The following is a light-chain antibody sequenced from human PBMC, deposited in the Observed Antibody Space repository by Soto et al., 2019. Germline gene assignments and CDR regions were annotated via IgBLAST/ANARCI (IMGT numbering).Light chain of an antibody. CDR2: GAS. Sequence: IVLTQSPGTLSLSPGERATLSCRASPSVSSSYLAWYQQKPGQAPRLLIYGASSRATGIPDRFSGSGSGTDFTLTISRLEPEDFAVDYCQQYGSSPSITFGQGTRLEIK. J-gene: IGKJ5*01. V-gene: IGKV3-20*01. CDR3: QQYGSSPSIT. CDR1: PSVSSSY.